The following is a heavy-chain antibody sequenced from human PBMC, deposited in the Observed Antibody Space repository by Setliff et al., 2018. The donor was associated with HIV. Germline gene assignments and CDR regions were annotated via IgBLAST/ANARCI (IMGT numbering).Heavy chain of an antibody. CDR2: INVVNGDT. Sequence: ASVKVSCKASGYTFTTDALHWVRQAPGQSLEWMGWINVVNGDTKYSQDLQGRITITRDTSANTAYMELSRLTSDDTAVYFCARGALLAVFDFDHWGHGTLVTVSS. D-gene: IGHD3-10*01. J-gene: IGHJ4*01. CDR1: GYTFTTDA. V-gene: IGHV1-3*01. CDR3: ARGALLAVFDFDH.